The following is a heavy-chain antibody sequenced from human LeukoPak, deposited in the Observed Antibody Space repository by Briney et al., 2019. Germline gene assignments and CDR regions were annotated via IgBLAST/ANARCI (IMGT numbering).Heavy chain of an antibody. CDR1: GFTFSSYW. J-gene: IGHJ4*02. V-gene: IGHV3-7*01. CDR3: ARQYSSSWYALGYLDY. D-gene: IGHD6-13*01. CDR2: IKQDGSDK. Sequence: GGSLRLSCAASGFTFSSYWMSWVRQAPGKGLEWVANIKQDGSDKYYVDSVKGRFTIFRDNAKNSLYLQMNSLRADDTALYYCARQYSSSWYALGYLDYWGQRTLVTVSS.